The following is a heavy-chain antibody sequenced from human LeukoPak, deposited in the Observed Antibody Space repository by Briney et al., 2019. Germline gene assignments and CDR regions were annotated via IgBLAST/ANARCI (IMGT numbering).Heavy chain of an antibody. J-gene: IGHJ4*02. D-gene: IGHD2-2*01. CDR1: GGSISSGDYY. Sequence: PSQTLSLTCTVSGGSISSGDYYWSWIRQPPGKGLEWIGYIYYSGSTYYNPSLKSRVTISVDTSKNQFSLKLSSVTAADTAVHYCAGEYCSSTSCYHYWGQGTLVTVSS. CDR3: AGEYCSSTSCYHY. CDR2: IYYSGST. V-gene: IGHV4-30-4*08.